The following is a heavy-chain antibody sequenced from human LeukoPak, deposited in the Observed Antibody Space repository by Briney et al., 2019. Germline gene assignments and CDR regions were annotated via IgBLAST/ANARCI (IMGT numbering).Heavy chain of an antibody. V-gene: IGHV5-51*01. D-gene: IGHD6-19*01. CDR2: IYPGDSDT. CDR1: GYSFTSYW. J-gene: IGHJ3*02. Sequence: GESLKISCKGSGYSFTSYWIGWVRQMPGKGLEWMGIIYPGDSDTRYSPSFQGQVTISADKSIGTAYLQWSSLKAPDTAMYYCARPRTIAVAAAFDIWGQGTMLTVSS. CDR3: ARPRTIAVAAAFDI.